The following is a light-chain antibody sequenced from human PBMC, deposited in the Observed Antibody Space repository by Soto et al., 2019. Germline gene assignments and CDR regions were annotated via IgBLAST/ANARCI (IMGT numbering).Light chain of an antibody. Sequence: DIQMTQSPSTLSASVGDRVTITCRASQSISSWLAWYQQKPGKAPKLLIYKASSLESGVPSRFSGSGSGTEFTHTISSLQPDDFATYYCQQYNSYSRTWTFGQGTKVEIK. J-gene: IGKJ1*01. CDR3: QQYNSYSRTWT. CDR1: QSISSW. V-gene: IGKV1-5*03. CDR2: KAS.